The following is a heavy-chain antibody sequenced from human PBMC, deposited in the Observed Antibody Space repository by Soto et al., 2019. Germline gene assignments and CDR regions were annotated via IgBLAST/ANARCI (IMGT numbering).Heavy chain of an antibody. V-gene: IGHV4-34*01. J-gene: IGHJ6*02. Sequence: PSETLSLTCAVYGGSFSGYYWSWIRQPPGKGLEWSGEINHSGSTNYNPSLKSRVTISVDTSKNQFSLKLSSVTAADTAVYDCARVLFLGVGYYYGMDVWGQGTTVTVSS. CDR3: ARVLFLGVGYYYGMDV. CDR2: INHSGST. CDR1: GGSFSGYY.